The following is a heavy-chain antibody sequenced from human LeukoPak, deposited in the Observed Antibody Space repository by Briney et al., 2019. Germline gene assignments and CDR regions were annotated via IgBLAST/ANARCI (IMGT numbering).Heavy chain of an antibody. CDR3: ARDPPTFTRFGEPIDY. D-gene: IGHD3-10*01. J-gene: IGHJ4*02. V-gene: IGHV1-2*02. Sequence: ASVKVSCKASGYTFTGYYMHWVRQAPGQGLEWMGLINPNSGGTNYAQKFQGRVTMTRDTSISTAYMELSRLRSDDTAVYYCARDPPTFTRFGEPIDYWGQGTLVTVSS. CDR2: INPNSGGT. CDR1: GYTFTGYY.